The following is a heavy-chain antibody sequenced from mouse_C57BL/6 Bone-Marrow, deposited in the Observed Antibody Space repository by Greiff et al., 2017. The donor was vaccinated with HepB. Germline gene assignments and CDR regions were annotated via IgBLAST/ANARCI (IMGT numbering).Heavy chain of an antibody. CDR1: GYSITSGYD. V-gene: IGHV3-1*01. CDR3: ARGVLRSYAMDY. Sequence: VQLKESGPGMVKPSQSLSLTCTVTGYSITSGYDWHWIRHFPGNKLEWMGYISYSGSTNYNPSLKSRISITHDTSKNHFFLKLNSVTTEDTATYYCARGVLRSYAMDYWGQGTSVTVSS. CDR2: ISYSGST. D-gene: IGHD1-1*01. J-gene: IGHJ4*01.